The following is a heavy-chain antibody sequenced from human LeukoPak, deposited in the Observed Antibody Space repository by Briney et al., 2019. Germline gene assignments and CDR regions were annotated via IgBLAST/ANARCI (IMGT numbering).Heavy chain of an antibody. CDR3: ARQVATKGEWAFDI. J-gene: IGHJ3*02. Sequence: SETLSLTCTVSGYSISSGYYWGWIRQPPGKGLEWIANIYHSGNTYYNPSLKSRVTISVDTSRNQFSLKLSSVTAADTAVYYCARQVATKGEWAFDIWGQGTMVTASS. CDR1: GYSISSGYY. V-gene: IGHV4-38-2*02. D-gene: IGHD5-12*01. CDR2: IYHSGNT.